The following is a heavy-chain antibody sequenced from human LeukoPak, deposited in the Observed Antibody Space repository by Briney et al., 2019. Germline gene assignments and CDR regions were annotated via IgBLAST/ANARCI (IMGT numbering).Heavy chain of an antibody. CDR3: ARGTEPASWFDP. CDR2: IYHSGST. D-gene: IGHD1-14*01. Sequence: PSETLSLTCAVSGGSISSGGYSWSWIRQPPGKGLEWIGYIYHSGSTYYRPSIKSRVTISVDRSKNQFSLKLSSVTAADTAVYYCARGTEPASWFDPWGQGTLVTVSS. CDR1: GGSISSGGYS. J-gene: IGHJ5*02. V-gene: IGHV4-30-2*01.